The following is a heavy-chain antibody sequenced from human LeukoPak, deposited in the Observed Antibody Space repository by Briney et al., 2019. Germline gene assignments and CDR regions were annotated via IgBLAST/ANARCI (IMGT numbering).Heavy chain of an antibody. V-gene: IGHV3-23*01. D-gene: IGHD4-17*01. CDR1: AYTLSSCA. J-gene: IGHJ5*01. CDR2: ISGSGGST. CDR3: AKDRGSTVTIWFDS. Sequence: GGSLRLPCAAPAYTLSSCAMQWVRQAPGKGREWVSSISGSGGSTYYADSLKGRFTISRDNSKNTLYVQMNSLRGEDTAVYHCAKDRGSTVTIWFDSWGQGTRVTVSS.